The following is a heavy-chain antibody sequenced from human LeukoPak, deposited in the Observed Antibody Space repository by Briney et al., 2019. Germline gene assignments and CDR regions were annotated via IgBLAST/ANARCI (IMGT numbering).Heavy chain of an antibody. J-gene: IGHJ4*02. CDR2: ISYDGSNK. CDR1: GFTFSSYG. Sequence: GRALRLSCAASGFTFSSYGMHWVRQAPGKGLEWVAVISYDGSNKYYADSVKGRFTISRDNSKNTLYLQMNSLRAEDTAVYYCAKHPSPQQLGTYYFDYWGQGTLVTVSS. CDR3: AKHPSPQQLGTYYFDY. V-gene: IGHV3-30*18. D-gene: IGHD6-13*01.